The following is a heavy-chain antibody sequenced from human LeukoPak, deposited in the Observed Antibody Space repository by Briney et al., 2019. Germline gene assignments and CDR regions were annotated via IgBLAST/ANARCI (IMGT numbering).Heavy chain of an antibody. D-gene: IGHD3-10*01. V-gene: IGHV4-39*07. Sequence: SETLSLTCTVSGGSISSSSYYWGWIRQPPGKGLEWIGSIYYRGSTYYNPSLKSRVTISIDTSKNQFSLKLSPVTAADTAVYYCARDLSDYYGSGSYRPIDAFDIWGQGTMVTVSS. CDR3: ARDLSDYYGSGSYRPIDAFDI. CDR2: IYYRGST. J-gene: IGHJ3*02. CDR1: GGSISSSSYY.